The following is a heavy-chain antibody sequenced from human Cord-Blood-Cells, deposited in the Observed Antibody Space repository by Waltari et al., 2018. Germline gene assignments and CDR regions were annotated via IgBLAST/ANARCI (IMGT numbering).Heavy chain of an antibody. V-gene: IGHV5-51*01. CDR1: GYSFTSYW. CDR3: ARHRYYYDSSGYCDY. D-gene: IGHD3-22*01. J-gene: IGHJ4*02. CDR2: IYPGDSDT. Sequence: ELPLVQSGAEVKKPGASLKISCTGSGYSFTSYWIGCVRQMPGKGLEWMGIIYPGDSDTRYSPSFQGQVNISADKSISTAYLQWSSLKASDTAMYYCARHRYYYDSSGYCDYWGQGTLVTVSS.